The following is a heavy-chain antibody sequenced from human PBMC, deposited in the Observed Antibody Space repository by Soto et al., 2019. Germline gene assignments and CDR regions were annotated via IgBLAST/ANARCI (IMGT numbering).Heavy chain of an antibody. D-gene: IGHD3-22*01. CDR3: ARGHYYDSSGYPFDY. CDR1: GGSISSGDYY. CDR2: IYYSGST. V-gene: IGHV4-30-4*01. Sequence: SETLSLTCTVSGGSISSGDYYWSWIRQPPGKGLEWIGYIYYSGSTHYNPSLKSRVTISVDTSKNQFSLKLSSVTAADTAVYYCARGHYYDSSGYPFDYWGQGTLVTVSS. J-gene: IGHJ4*02.